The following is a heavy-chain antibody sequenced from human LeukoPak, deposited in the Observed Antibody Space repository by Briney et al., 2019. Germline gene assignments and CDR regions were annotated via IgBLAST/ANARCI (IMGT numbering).Heavy chain of an antibody. D-gene: IGHD3-10*01. CDR1: SGSMSSHY. Sequence: SETLSLTCSVSSGSMSSHYWSWIRQHPGKGLEWIGYIYNNESTNYNPSLRSRVTISVGTSENQFSLKLTSVTAADTAVYYCARGTRGPLVRRITIFDYWGQGTLVTVSS. V-gene: IGHV4-59*11. J-gene: IGHJ4*02. CDR3: ARGTRGPLVRRITIFDY. CDR2: IYNNEST.